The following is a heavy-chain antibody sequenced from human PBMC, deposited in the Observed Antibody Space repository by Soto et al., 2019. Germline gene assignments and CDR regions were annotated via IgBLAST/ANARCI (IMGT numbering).Heavy chain of an antibody. CDR2: ISAYNGNT. D-gene: IGHD1-1*01. CDR3: ARGNWNGYYYYYMDV. Sequence: ASVKVSCKASGYTFTSYGISWVRQAPGQGLEWMGWISAYNGNTNYAQKLQGRVTMTTDTSTSTAYMELRSLRSDDTAVYYCARGNWNGYYYYYMDVWGKGTTVTVSS. CDR1: GYTFTSYG. J-gene: IGHJ6*03. V-gene: IGHV1-18*01.